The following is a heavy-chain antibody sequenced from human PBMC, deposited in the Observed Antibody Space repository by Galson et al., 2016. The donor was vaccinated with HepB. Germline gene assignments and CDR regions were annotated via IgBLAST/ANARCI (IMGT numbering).Heavy chain of an antibody. CDR1: GGSLSAYY. V-gene: IGHV4-34*01. J-gene: IGHJ3*02. Sequence: EPLSLTCAVNGGSLSAYYWNWIRQSPGKGLEWIGEINHTGSTDYNPSLKNRVSMSVDMSKNQFSLNPNSVTAADTAVYYCATGYCSGGSCYSGAFHIWGQGTMVTVSS. D-gene: IGHD2-15*01. CDR3: ATGYCSGGSCYSGAFHI. CDR2: INHTGST.